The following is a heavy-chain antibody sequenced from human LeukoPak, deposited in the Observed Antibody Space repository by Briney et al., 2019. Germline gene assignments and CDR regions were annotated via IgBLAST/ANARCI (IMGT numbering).Heavy chain of an antibody. CDR3: ARVESAYSSGPLRLPVYFDY. CDR1: GGSISSYY. CDR2: IYYSGST. Sequence: SETLSLTCTVSGGSISSYYWSWIRQPPGKGLEWIGYIYYSGSTNYNPSLKSRVTISVDTSKSQFSLKLSSVTAADTAVYYCARVESAYSSGPLRLPVYFDYWGQGTLVTVSS. D-gene: IGHD6-19*01. V-gene: IGHV4-59*08. J-gene: IGHJ4*02.